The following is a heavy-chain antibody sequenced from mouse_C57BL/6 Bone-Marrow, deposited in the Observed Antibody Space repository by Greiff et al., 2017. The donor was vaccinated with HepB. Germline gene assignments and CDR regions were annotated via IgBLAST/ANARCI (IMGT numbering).Heavy chain of an antibody. CDR2: IRSKSNNYAT. J-gene: IGHJ4*01. CDR1: GFSFNTYA. CDR3: VSRWLLRDYAMDY. D-gene: IGHD2-3*01. Sequence: EVQRVESGGGLVQPKGSLKLSCAASGFSFNTYAMNWVRQAPGKGLEWVARIRSKSNNYATYYADSVKDRFTISRDDSESMLYLQMNNLKTEDTAMYYCVSRWLLRDYAMDYWGQGTSVTVSS. V-gene: IGHV10-1*01.